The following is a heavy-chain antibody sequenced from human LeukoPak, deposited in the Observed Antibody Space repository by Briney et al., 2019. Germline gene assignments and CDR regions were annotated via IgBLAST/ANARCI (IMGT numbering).Heavy chain of an antibody. V-gene: IGHV5-51*01. CDR2: FYPGDSDT. CDR1: GYSFTTTW. J-gene: IGHJ5*02. CDR3: ARQHIVVVPGAISNWFDP. D-gene: IGHD2-2*02. Sequence: GEPLNISGKGSGYSFTTTWRGWAGQMQGKGLEWMEIFYPGDSDTRYSPSFQGQVTISADKSISTAYLQWSSLKASDTAMYCCARQHIVVVPGAISNWFDPWGQGTLVTVSS.